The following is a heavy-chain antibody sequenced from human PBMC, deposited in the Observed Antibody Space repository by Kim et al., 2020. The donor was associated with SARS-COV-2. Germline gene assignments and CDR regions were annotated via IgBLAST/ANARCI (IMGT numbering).Heavy chain of an antibody. CDR1: GGSFSGYY. J-gene: IGHJ6*02. D-gene: IGHD3-10*01. Sequence: SETLSLTCAVYGGSFSGYYWSWIRQPPGKGLEWIGEINHSGSTNYNPSLKSRVTISVDTSKNQFPLKLSSVPAADTAVYYWARVGRMVRGVIIPYYYYGRDVWGQGTTLTLSS. CDR2: INHSGST. CDR3: ARVGRMVRGVIIPYYYYGRDV. V-gene: IGHV4-34*01.